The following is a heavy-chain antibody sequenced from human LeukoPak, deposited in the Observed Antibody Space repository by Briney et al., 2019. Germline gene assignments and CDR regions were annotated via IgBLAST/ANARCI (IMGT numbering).Heavy chain of an antibody. V-gene: IGHV4-34*01. CDR1: GGSFSGYY. CDR3: ARDRPHGAVAGVKSFDY. CDR2: INHSGST. D-gene: IGHD6-19*01. Sequence: SETLSLTCAVYGGSFSGYYWSWIRQPPGKGLEWIGEINHSGSTNYNPSLKSRVTISVDTSKNQFSLKLSSVTAADTAVYYCARDRPHGAVAGVKSFDYWGQGTLVTVSS. J-gene: IGHJ4*02.